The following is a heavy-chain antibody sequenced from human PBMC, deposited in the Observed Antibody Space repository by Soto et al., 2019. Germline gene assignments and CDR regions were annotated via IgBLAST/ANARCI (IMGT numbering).Heavy chain of an antibody. Sequence: SETLSLTCTVSGGSISSSSYYWGWIRQPPGKGLEWIGSIYYSGSTYYNPSLKSRVTISVDTSKNQFSLKLSSVTAADTAVYYCARQIRGEWLARRYFEYWGQGTLVTVSS. V-gene: IGHV4-39*01. CDR2: IYYSGST. CDR3: ARQIRGEWLARRYFEY. J-gene: IGHJ4*02. CDR1: GGSISSSSYY. D-gene: IGHD3-3*01.